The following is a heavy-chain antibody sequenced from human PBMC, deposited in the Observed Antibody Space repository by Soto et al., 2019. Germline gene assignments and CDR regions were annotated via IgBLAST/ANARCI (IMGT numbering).Heavy chain of an antibody. CDR3: ALEYSYDTSGFFPQFAL. J-gene: IGHJ4*02. V-gene: IGHV3-15*01. D-gene: IGHD3-22*01. CDR2: IKSKISGETT. CDR1: GLTFSTGW. Sequence: PGGSVRLSCAASGLTFSTGWMSWVRQAPGKGLEWVGRIKSKISGETTDYAAPVKGRFSISRDDSNNTLYLQMNSLQTDDTAVYYCALEYSYDTSGFFPQFALWGQGTQVTVSS.